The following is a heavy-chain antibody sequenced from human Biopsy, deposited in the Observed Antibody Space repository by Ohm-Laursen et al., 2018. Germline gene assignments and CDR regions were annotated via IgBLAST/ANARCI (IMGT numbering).Heavy chain of an antibody. Sequence: SLRLSCAASGFTFSDYYMSWVRQAPGQGLEWLSYISRSGSIIDYADSVKGRFTISRDNAQNTLYLQMNSLRADDTAVYYCARDWGGDYGGNIDCYYFYGMDVWGQGTTVTVSS. V-gene: IGHV3-11*01. CDR1: GFTFSDYY. D-gene: IGHD4-23*01. CDR3: ARDWGGDYGGNIDCYYFYGMDV. CDR2: ISRSGSII. J-gene: IGHJ6*02.